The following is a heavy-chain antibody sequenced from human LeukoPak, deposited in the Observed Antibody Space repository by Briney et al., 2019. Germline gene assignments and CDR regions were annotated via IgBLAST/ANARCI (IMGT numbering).Heavy chain of an antibody. CDR3: ATELRWKDH. Sequence: ASVKVSCNASGYTFTNYDINWVRQATGQGLEWMGYMKPNSGNTGYAQKFQGRVTMTRDTSISTAYMELSSLTSEDTAVYYCATELRWKDHWGQGTLVTVSS. D-gene: IGHD4-23*01. CDR1: GYTFTNYD. J-gene: IGHJ4*02. V-gene: IGHV1-8*01. CDR2: MKPNSGNT.